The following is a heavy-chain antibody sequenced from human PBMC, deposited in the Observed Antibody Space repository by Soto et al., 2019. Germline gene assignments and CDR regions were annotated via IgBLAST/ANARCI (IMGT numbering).Heavy chain of an antibody. V-gene: IGHV3-74*01. CDR2: INPDGTKT. CDR1: GFTFSAYW. D-gene: IGHD3-3*01. Sequence: GGSLRLSCAVSGFTFSAYWMHWVRQTPGKGLVWVSRINPDGTKTNYADSVEGRFTISRDNAKSTLYLQMNSLSAEDTAIYFCSSDTFGLRDTWGQGTLVTVSS. J-gene: IGHJ5*02. CDR3: SSDTFGLRDT.